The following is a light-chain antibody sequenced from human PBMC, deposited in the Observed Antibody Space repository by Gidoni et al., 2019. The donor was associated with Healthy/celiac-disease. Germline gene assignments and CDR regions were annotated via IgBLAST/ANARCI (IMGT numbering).Light chain of an antibody. J-gene: IGKJ2*01. Sequence: TITCRASQSISSCLAWYQQKPGKAPKLLIYKASSLESGVPSRFSGSGSGTEFTLTISSLQPDDFATYYCQQYNSYSYTFGQGTKLEIK. CDR2: KAS. V-gene: IGKV1-5*03. CDR1: QSISSC. CDR3: QQYNSYSYT.